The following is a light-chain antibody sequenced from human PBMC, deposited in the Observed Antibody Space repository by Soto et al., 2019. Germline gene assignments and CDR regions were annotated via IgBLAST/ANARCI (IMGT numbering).Light chain of an antibody. CDR3: QHYDHWPLT. CDR2: GAS. J-gene: IGKJ4*01. V-gene: IGKV3-15*01. Sequence: EIVMTQSPATLSVSPGERATLSCRASQSVRSNLAWYQQKPGQAPRLLIYGASTRATGIQARFSGSGSGTEFTLTFSSLQPEDFAVYYCQHYDHWPLTFGGGTKVDIK. CDR1: QSVRSN.